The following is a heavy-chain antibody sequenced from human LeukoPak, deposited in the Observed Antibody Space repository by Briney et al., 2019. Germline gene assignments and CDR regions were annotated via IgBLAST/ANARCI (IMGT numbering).Heavy chain of an antibody. CDR3: AGDNGGYCSGGSCYSYYMDV. CDR2: IYSGGST. D-gene: IGHD2-15*01. Sequence: GGSLRLSCAASGFTVSSNYMSWVRQAPGKGLEWVSVIYSGGSTYYADSVKGRFTISRDNSKNTLYLQMNSLRAEDTAVYYCAGDNGGYCSGGSCYSYYMDVWGKGTTVTISS. V-gene: IGHV3-66*01. J-gene: IGHJ6*03. CDR1: GFTVSSNY.